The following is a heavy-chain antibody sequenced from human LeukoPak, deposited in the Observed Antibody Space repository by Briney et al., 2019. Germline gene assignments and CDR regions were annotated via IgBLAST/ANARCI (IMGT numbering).Heavy chain of an antibody. D-gene: IGHD5-24*01. J-gene: IGHJ4*02. CDR1: GYTFSDYY. CDR3: AREKYDSELPDY. Sequence: GSVKVSCKASGYTFSDYYMHWVRQAPGQGLEWMGWINPKSGATNSAQKFQGRVTMTRDASISTVYMELSRLTSDDTAVYYCAREKYDSELPDYWGQGALVTVSS. V-gene: IGHV1-2*02. CDR2: INPKSGAT.